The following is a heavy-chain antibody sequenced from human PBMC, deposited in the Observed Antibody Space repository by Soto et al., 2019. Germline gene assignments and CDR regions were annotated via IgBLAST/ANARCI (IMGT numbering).Heavy chain of an antibody. CDR3: AKSNCNYAWIYYYGMDV. CDR1: GGTFSSYA. V-gene: IGHV1-69*13. Sequence: SVKVSCKASGGTFSSYAISWVRQAPGQGLEWMGGIIPIFGTANYAQKFQGRVTITADESTSTAYMELSSLRSEDTAVYYCAKSNCNYAWIYYYGMDVRGQGTTVTVSS. J-gene: IGHJ6*02. CDR2: IIPIFGTA. D-gene: IGHD1-7*01.